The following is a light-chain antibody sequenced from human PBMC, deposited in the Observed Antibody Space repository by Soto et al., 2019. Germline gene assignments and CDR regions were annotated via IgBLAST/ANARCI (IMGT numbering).Light chain of an antibody. CDR1: QSVSSSY. CDR2: GAS. Sequence: EIVMTQSPATLSLSPLERDSLXCMSSQSVSSSYLAWYQQKPGQAPRLLIYGASSRATGIPDRFSGSGSGTDFTLTISRLEPEDFAVYYCQQYGSSPWMFGQGTKVDNK. V-gene: IGKV3-20*01. J-gene: IGKJ1*01. CDR3: QQYGSSPWM.